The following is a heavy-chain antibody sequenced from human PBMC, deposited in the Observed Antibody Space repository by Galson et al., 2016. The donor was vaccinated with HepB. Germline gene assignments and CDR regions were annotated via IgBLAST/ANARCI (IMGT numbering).Heavy chain of an antibody. Sequence: SVKVSCKASGYNFLSYGISWVRQAPGQGLEWVGWISAYSRKTECAQKFQGRLTMTTDTSTSTAYMELTSLRSGDTAVYYCANLQVGSITKGFEIWGQGTRVSVSS. CDR2: ISAYSRKT. D-gene: IGHD3-3*01. CDR1: GYNFLSYG. J-gene: IGHJ3*02. V-gene: IGHV1-18*01. CDR3: ANLQVGSITKGFEI.